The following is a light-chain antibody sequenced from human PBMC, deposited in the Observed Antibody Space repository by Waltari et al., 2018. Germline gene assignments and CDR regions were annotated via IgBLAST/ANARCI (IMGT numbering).Light chain of an antibody. J-gene: IGKJ1*01. CDR1: PFVHKS. V-gene: IGKV1-39*01. CDR2: AAS. CDR3: QQTYSTGT. Sequence: DIQLSQSPSSLSASIGDRVTVTCRASPFVHKSLHWYQHEPEKTPKLLIYAASALQSGVPSRFSGRGSGTEFTLTISKLQPEDFATYYCQQTYSTGTFGQGTKVE.